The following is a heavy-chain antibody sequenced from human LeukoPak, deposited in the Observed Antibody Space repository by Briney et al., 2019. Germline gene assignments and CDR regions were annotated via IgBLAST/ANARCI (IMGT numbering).Heavy chain of an antibody. D-gene: IGHD3-10*01. J-gene: IGHJ4*02. CDR1: GGSISSYY. CDR3: ARAGNYYSSGSYLGY. CDR2: IYYRGSA. V-gene: IGHV4-59*01. Sequence: PSGTLSLTCTVSGGSISSYYWSWIRQPPGKGLEWIGYIYYRGSANYNPSLKSRVTMSVDTSKNVFSLKLTSVTAADTAVYYCARAGNYYSSGSYLGYWGQGTLVTVSS.